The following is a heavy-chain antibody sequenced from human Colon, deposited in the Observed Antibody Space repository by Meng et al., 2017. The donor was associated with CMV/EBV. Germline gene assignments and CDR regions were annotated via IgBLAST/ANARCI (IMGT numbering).Heavy chain of an antibody. CDR1: GFTFSNFQ. CDR2: ITSGSGTTK. CDR3: AKGRGGGPAPYGMDA. Sequence: GESLKISCAASGFTFSNFQMYWVRQAPGKGLEWVSYITSGSGTTKNYAESVKGRFTISRDNAQNSLFLQMNNLSVDDTALYYCAKGRGGGPAPYGMDAWGQGTTVTVSS. J-gene: IGHJ6*02. D-gene: IGHD3-10*01. V-gene: IGHV3-48*03.